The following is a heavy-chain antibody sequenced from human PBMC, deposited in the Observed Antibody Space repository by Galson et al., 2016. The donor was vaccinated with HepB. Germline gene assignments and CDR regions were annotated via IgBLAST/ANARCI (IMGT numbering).Heavy chain of an antibody. Sequence: SETLSLTCAVYGGSFSGYYWTWIRQPPGKGPDWIGEINHGGDTNYNPSLRSRVTISVDTSKNQFSLRLKSVTAADMGVYYCARGSGRRLEPYNRDSYKYYGMDVWGKGTTVTVSS. CDR1: GGSFSGYY. V-gene: IGHV4-34*01. J-gene: IGHJ6*04. CDR2: INHGGDT. CDR3: ARGSGRRLEPYNRDSYKYYGMDV. D-gene: IGHD1-7*01.